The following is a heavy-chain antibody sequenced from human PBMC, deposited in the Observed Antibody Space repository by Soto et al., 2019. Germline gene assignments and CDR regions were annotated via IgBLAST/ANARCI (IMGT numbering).Heavy chain of an antibody. V-gene: IGHV3-23*01. CDR1: GFTFSNYA. CDR2: ITGSGGGT. D-gene: IGHD6-13*01. J-gene: IGHJ4*02. CDR3: AKRPLTAAGFDY. Sequence: EVQLLESGGGLVQPGGSLRLSCAASGFTFSNYAMTWVRQAPGKGLEWVSVITGSGGGTYFVDSVKGRFTISRDNSKNTGYLQMNSLRAEDTAVYYWAKRPLTAAGFDYWGQGTLVTVSS.